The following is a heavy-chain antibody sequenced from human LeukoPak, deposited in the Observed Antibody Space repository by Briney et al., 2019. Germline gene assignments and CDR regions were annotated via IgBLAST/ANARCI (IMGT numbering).Heavy chain of an antibody. Sequence: TGGSLRLSCAASGFTFSSYGMHWVRQAPGKGLEWVAFIRYDGSNKYYADSVKGRFTISRDNSKNTLYLQMNSLRAEDTAVYYCAKIPAGAQGVELELLGVDYWGQGTLVTVSS. J-gene: IGHJ4*02. CDR1: GFTFSSYG. D-gene: IGHD1-7*01. V-gene: IGHV3-30*02. CDR3: AKIPAGAQGVELELLGVDY. CDR2: IRYDGSNK.